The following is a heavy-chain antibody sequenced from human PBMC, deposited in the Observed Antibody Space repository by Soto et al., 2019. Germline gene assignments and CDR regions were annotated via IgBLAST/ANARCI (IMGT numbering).Heavy chain of an antibody. CDR3: ARNSGYSYGYGFDY. V-gene: IGHV4-30-2*01. CDR2: IYHSGST. D-gene: IGHD5-18*01. Sequence: SETLSLTCAVSGGSISSGGYSWSWIRQPPGKGLEWIGYIYHSGSTYYNPSLKSRVTISVDRSKNQFSLKLSSVTAADTAVYYCARNSGYSYGYGFDYWGQGTLVTVS. CDR1: GGSISSGGYS. J-gene: IGHJ4*02.